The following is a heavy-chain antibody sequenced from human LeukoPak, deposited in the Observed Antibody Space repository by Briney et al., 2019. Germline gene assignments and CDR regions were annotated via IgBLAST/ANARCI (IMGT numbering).Heavy chain of an antibody. CDR3: ARDRLYGGNDY. CDR2: ISSSSSTI. J-gene: IGHJ4*02. CDR1: GFTFSSYS. Sequence: GGSLRLSCAASGFTFSSYSMNWVRQAPRKGLEWVSYISSSSSTIYYADSVKGRSTISRDNAKNSLYLQMNSLRAEDTAVYYCARDRLYGGNDYWGQGTLVTVSS. D-gene: IGHD4-23*01. V-gene: IGHV3-48*01.